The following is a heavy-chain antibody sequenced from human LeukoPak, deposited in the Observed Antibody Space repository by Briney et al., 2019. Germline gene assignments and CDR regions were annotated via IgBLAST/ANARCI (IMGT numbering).Heavy chain of an antibody. Sequence: ASVNVSCKASGYTFITYYMHWVRQAPGQGLEWMGIINPSGDSTSYAQKFQGRVTMTRDTSTSTVYMELSSLRSEDTAVYYCARDGSVSSGYPNYWGQGTLVTVSS. CDR1: GYTFITYY. CDR2: INPSGDST. V-gene: IGHV1-46*01. D-gene: IGHD3-22*01. J-gene: IGHJ4*02. CDR3: ARDGSVSSGYPNY.